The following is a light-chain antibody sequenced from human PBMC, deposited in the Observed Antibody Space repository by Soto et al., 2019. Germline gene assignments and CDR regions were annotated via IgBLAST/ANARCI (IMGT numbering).Light chain of an antibody. CDR3: QQSYSTHT. Sequence: DIQMTQSPSSLCASVGDRVTITCRASQSISSYLNWYQQKPGKAPKLLIYAASSLQSGVPSRFSGSGSGTDFTLTISSLQPEDFATYYCQQSYSTHTFGQGTKLEIK. CDR1: QSISSY. V-gene: IGKV1-39*01. CDR2: AAS. J-gene: IGKJ2*01.